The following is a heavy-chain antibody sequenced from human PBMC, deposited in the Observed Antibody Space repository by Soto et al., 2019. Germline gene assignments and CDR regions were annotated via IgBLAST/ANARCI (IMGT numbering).Heavy chain of an antibody. D-gene: IGHD2-2*01. CDR3: ARATRYSREDIVVVPAARYYYYYMDV. CDR2: INDSGST. J-gene: IGHJ6*03. CDR1: GGSFSGYY. Sequence: QVQLQQWGAGLLKPSETLSLTCAVYGGSFSGYYWSWIRQPPGKGLEWIGEINDSGSTNYNPSLKSRVTISVDTSKNQFSLKLSSVTAADTAVYYCARATRYSREDIVVVPAARYYYYYMDVWGKGTTVTVSS. V-gene: IGHV4-34*01.